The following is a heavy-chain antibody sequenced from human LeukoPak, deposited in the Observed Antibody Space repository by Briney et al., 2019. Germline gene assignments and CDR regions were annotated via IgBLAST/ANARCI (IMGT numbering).Heavy chain of an antibody. V-gene: IGHV3-7*03. CDR2: IEQDGSEK. CDR1: EFIFSNYW. J-gene: IGHJ4*02. D-gene: IGHD6-13*01. Sequence: GGSLRLSCAASEFIFSNYWMSWVRQAPGKGLEWVANIEQDGSEKYFVDSVKGRFTISRDNAKNSLYLQMNSLRAEDTALYYCAKGYSSSYYGIFDYWGQGTLVTVSS. CDR3: AKGYSSSYYGIFDY.